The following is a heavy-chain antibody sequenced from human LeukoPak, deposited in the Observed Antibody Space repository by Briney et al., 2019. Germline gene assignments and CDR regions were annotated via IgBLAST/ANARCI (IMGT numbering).Heavy chain of an antibody. CDR2: IYHSEST. CDR1: GYSISSAYY. V-gene: IGHV4-38-2*01. Sequence: SETLSLTCAVSGYSISSAYYWGWIRQPPGKGLEWIGSIYHSESTYYNPSLKSRVTISVDTSKNQFSLKLTSVTAADTAVYYCARGARGNDSWGQGTLVTVSS. D-gene: IGHD5-12*01. CDR3: ARGARGNDS. J-gene: IGHJ4*02.